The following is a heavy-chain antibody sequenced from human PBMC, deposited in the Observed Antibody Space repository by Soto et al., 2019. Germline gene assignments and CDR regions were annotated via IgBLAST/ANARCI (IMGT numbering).Heavy chain of an antibody. Sequence: EVQLVESGGGLVQPGGSLRLSCAASGFTFNNYWMSWVRQAPGKGLEWVANIKQDGSEKYYVDSVKGRFTISRDNAKNSLYLQMNIRRAEDTAVYYCAKNNRYCSSTNCFVFDYWGQGTLVTVSS. CDR1: GFTFNNYW. CDR2: IKQDGSEK. V-gene: IGHV3-7*01. D-gene: IGHD2-2*01. CDR3: AKNNRYCSSTNCFVFDY. J-gene: IGHJ4*02.